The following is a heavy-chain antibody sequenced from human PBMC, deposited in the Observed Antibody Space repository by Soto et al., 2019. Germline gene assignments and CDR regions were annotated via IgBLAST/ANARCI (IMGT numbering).Heavy chain of an antibody. CDR1: GYTFTRYT. J-gene: IGHJ5*02. D-gene: IGHD2-15*01. Sequence: GASVKVSYKASGYTFTRYTMNWVRQAPGQRLEWMGWINPDNGNTKSSQKFQDRVIITRDTSASTAYMDLSSLRSEDPAVYYCARGIATGQLDPWGQGTLVTVSS. V-gene: IGHV1-3*01. CDR2: INPDNGNT. CDR3: ARGIATGQLDP.